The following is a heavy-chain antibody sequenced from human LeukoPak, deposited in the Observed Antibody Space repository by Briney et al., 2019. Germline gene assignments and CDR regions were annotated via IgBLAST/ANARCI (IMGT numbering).Heavy chain of an antibody. CDR3: AIVGGGWFDP. CDR2: INPNSGGT. V-gene: IGHV1-2*02. CDR1: GCTFTGYY. J-gene: IGHJ5*02. Sequence: ASVKVSCKASGCTFTGYYMHWVRQAPGQGLEWMGWINPNSGGTNYARKFQGRVTMTRDTSISTAYMELSRLRSDDTAVYYCAIVGGGWFDPWGQGTLVTVSS.